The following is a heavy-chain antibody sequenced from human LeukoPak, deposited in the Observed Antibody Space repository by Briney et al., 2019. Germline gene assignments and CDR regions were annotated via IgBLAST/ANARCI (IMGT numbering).Heavy chain of an antibody. Sequence: SETLSLTCTVSGGSISSYYWSWIRQPPGKGLEWIGYIYYSGSTNYNPSLKSRVTISVDTSKNQFSLKLSSVTAADTAVYYCATSKNNWGSSRSTYFDYWSQGTLVTVSS. CDR3: ATSKNNWGSSRSTYFDY. CDR2: IYYSGST. V-gene: IGHV4-59*01. J-gene: IGHJ4*02. D-gene: IGHD7-27*01. CDR1: GGSISSYY.